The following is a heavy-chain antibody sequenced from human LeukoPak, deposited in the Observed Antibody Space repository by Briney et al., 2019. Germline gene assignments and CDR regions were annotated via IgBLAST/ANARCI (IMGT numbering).Heavy chain of an antibody. V-gene: IGHV3-53*04. D-gene: IGHD6-13*01. CDR2: IYSGGST. J-gene: IGHJ5*02. CDR3: ARDRPPYSSSWYQTENWFDP. CDR1: GFTVSSNY. Sequence: LAGGSLRLSCAASGFTVSSNYMSWVRQAPGKGLEWVSVIYSGGSTYYADSVKGRFTISRHNSKNTLYLQMNSLRSEDTAVYYCARDRPPYSSSWYQTENWFDPWGQGTLVTVSS.